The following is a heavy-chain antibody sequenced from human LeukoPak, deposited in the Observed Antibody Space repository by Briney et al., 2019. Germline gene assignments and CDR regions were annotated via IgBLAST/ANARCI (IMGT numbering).Heavy chain of an antibody. CDR3: ARPELELTTGDYFDY. D-gene: IGHD1-7*01. V-gene: IGHV1-2*02. J-gene: IGHJ4*02. CDR2: INPNSGGT. Sequence: ASVKVSCKASGYTFTGYYMHWVRQAPGQGLEWMGWINPNSGGTNYAQKFQGRVTMTRDTSISTAYMELSRLRSDDTAVYYCARPELELTTGDYFDYWGQGTLVTVSS. CDR1: GYTFTGYY.